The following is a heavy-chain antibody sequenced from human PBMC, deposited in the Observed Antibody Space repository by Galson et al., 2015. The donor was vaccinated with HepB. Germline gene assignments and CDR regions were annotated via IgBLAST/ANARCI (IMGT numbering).Heavy chain of an antibody. Sequence: TLSLTCSVSGGSLHSSSFYWSWIRQPAGKGLQWIGHIFVNGSTKFNPSLKARVAISVDTSKNQFPLRLHSVTAADTAVYYCVGGNIYHWFDPWGQGALVTVSS. CDR2: IFVNGST. D-gene: IGHD2/OR15-2a*01. CDR1: GGSLHSSSFY. V-gene: IGHV4-61*09. CDR3: VGGNIYHWFDP. J-gene: IGHJ5*02.